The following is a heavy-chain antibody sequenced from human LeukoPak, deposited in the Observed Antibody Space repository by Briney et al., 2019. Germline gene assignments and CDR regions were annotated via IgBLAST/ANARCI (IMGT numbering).Heavy chain of an antibody. CDR1: GYSFTSYW. CDR3: ARHGVWTMVLDY. J-gene: IGHJ4*02. Sequence: LGESLKISCKGSGYSFTSYWISWVRQMPGKGLEWMGRIDPSDSYTNYSPSFQGHVTISADKSISTAYLQWSSLKASDTAMYYCARHGVWTMVLDYWGQGTLVTVSS. D-gene: IGHD4/OR15-4a*01. CDR2: IDPSDSYT. V-gene: IGHV5-10-1*01.